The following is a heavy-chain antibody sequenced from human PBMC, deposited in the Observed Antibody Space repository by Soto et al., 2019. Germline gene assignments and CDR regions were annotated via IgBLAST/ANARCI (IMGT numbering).Heavy chain of an antibody. V-gene: IGHV4-59*01. J-gene: IGHJ6*02. Sequence: SETLSLTCNVSGGSISGYYWSWIRQPPGKGLEYIGYIYYRGSTNYNPSLESRVTMSVDTSRNQFSLKVNSVTAADTAVYYCARQQLLPFYYALDVWGQGTTVTVYS. CDR1: GGSISGYY. D-gene: IGHD6-13*01. CDR3: ARQQLLPFYYALDV. CDR2: IYYRGST.